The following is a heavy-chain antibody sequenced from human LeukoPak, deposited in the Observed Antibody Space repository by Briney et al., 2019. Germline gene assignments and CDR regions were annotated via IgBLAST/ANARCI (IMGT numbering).Heavy chain of an antibody. Sequence: GGSLRLSCAASGFTFSSYTMSWVRQAPGKGLEWVSTITTSDGNTYYADSVKGRFTVSRDNSKNTLFLQMNSLRAEDTAVYYCAKGGFLEWLPDTYYFDYWGQGTLVTVSS. CDR2: ITTSDGNT. CDR1: GFTFSSYT. D-gene: IGHD3-3*01. CDR3: AKGGFLEWLPDTYYFDY. J-gene: IGHJ4*02. V-gene: IGHV3-23*01.